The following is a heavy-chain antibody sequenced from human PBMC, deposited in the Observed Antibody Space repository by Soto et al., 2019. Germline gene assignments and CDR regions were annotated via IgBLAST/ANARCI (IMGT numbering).Heavy chain of an antibody. D-gene: IGHD6-19*01. J-gene: IGHJ4*02. V-gene: IGHV3-30*18. Sequence: QVQLVESGGGVVQPGRSLRLSCAASGFTFGSYGMHWVRQAPGKGLEWVAVISYDGNNKYYADSVQGRFTISRDNSKSTLDLQMNGLRAEDTAVYYGAKGFRRETSGCYDYWGQGTLVTVSS. CDR2: ISYDGNNK. CDR1: GFTFGSYG. CDR3: AKGFRRETSGCYDY.